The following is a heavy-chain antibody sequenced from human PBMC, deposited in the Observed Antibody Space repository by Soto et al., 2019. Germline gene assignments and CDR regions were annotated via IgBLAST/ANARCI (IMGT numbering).Heavy chain of an antibody. CDR3: ARGIAAAVPREYYYYYYMDV. V-gene: IGHV4-59*12. D-gene: IGHD6-13*01. CDR1: GGTISSYD. Sequence: PSETLSLTCTVSGGTISSYDWSWIRQQPGKGLEWIGYIYYSGSTYYNPSLKSRVTISVDTSKNQFSLKLSSVTAADTAVYYCARGIAAAVPREYYYYYYMDVWGKGTTVTVSS. CDR2: IYYSGST. J-gene: IGHJ6*03.